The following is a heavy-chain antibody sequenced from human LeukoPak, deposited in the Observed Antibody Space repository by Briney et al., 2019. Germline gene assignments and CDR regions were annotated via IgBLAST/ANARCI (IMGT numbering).Heavy chain of an antibody. CDR2: ISCDGSNK. J-gene: IGHJ4*02. V-gene: IGHV3-30*18. CDR1: GFTFSSYG. CDR3: AKDPYPYCSGGSCLRHIDY. D-gene: IGHD2-15*01. Sequence: GGSLRLSCAASGFTFSSYGMHWVRQAPGRGLEWVAVISCDGSNKYYADSVKGRFTISRDNSKNTLYLQMNSLRAEDTAVYYCAKDPYPYCSGGSCLRHIDYWGQGTLVTVSS.